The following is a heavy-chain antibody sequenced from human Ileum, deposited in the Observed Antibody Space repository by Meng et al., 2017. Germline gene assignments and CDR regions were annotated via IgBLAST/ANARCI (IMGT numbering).Heavy chain of an antibody. Sequence: SEILSLTCAVSGGSIYSYYWSWIRQPPGKGLEWIGYIHSSGSTYYNPSLKSRATISVDTSRNQLSLKLTSVTAADTAVYYCARESWGGGKNNWFDPWGQGTLVTVSS. CDR2: IHSSGST. CDR1: GGSIYSYY. V-gene: IGHV4-59*01. D-gene: IGHD3-16*01. J-gene: IGHJ5*02. CDR3: ARESWGGGKNNWFDP.